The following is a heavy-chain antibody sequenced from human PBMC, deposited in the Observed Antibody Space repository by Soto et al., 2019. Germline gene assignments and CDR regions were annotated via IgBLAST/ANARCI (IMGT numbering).Heavy chain of an antibody. D-gene: IGHD6-19*01. CDR1: GYSFTSYW. CDR2: IYPGDSDT. V-gene: IGHV5-51*01. Sequence: GESLKISCKGSGYSFTSYWIGWVRQMPGKGLEWMGIIYPGDSDTRYSPSFQGQVTISADKSISTAYLQWSSLKASDTAMYYCASGGMGRGGYHPRAPNYGMDVWGQGTTVTVSS. CDR3: ASGGMGRGGYHPRAPNYGMDV. J-gene: IGHJ6*02.